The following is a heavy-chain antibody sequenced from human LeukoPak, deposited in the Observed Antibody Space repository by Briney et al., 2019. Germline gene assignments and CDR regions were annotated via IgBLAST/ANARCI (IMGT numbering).Heavy chain of an antibody. J-gene: IGHJ3*02. D-gene: IGHD3-3*01. Sequence: ASVEVSCTVSGYTLTELSMHWVRQAPGKGLEWMGGFDPEDGETIYAQKFQGRVTMTEDTSTDTAYMELSSLRSEDTAVYYCATPAVGVVITHDAFDIWGQGTMVTVSS. CDR1: GYTLTELS. CDR2: FDPEDGET. CDR3: ATPAVGVVITHDAFDI. V-gene: IGHV1-24*01.